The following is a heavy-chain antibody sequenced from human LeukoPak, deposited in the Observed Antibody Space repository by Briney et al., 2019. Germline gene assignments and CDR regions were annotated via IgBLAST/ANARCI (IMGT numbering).Heavy chain of an antibody. CDR1: GYTFTSYG. CDR2: ISAYSGNT. Sequence: ASVNVSCKASGYTFTSYGISWVRQAPGQGLECMGWISAYSGNTNYAQKLQGRVTMTTDTSTSTAYMELRNLRSDDTAVYYCARDYRPNYYYYMDVWGKGTTVTVSS. D-gene: IGHD1-14*01. J-gene: IGHJ6*03. CDR3: ARDYRPNYYYYMDV. V-gene: IGHV1-18*01.